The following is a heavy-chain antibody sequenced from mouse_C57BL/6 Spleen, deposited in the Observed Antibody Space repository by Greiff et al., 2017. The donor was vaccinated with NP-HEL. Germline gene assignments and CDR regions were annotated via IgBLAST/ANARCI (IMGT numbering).Heavy chain of an antibody. CDR1: GYTFTSYW. CDR3: ASGSSGYGFAY. D-gene: IGHD3-2*02. CDR2: IDPSDSYT. Sequence: QVQLQQPGAELVMPGASVKLSCKASGYTFTSYWMHWVKQRPGQGLEWIGEIDPSDSYTNYNQKFKGKSTLTADKSSSTAYMQLSSLTSEDSAVYYCASGSSGYGFAYWGQGTLVTVSA. J-gene: IGHJ3*01. V-gene: IGHV1-69*01.